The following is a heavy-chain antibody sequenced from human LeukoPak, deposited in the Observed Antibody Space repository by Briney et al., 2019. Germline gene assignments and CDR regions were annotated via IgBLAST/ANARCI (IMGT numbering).Heavy chain of an antibody. CDR2: ISGSGGST. CDR1: GFPFSSYA. Sequence: GGSLRLSCAASGFPFSSYAMSWVRPAPGKGLEWVSAISGSGGSTYYADSVKGRFTISRDNSKNTLYLQMNSLRAEDTAVYYCAKDLQSVIVVVMTDYWGQGTLVTVSS. V-gene: IGHV3-23*01. CDR3: AKDLQSVIVVVMTDY. D-gene: IGHD3-22*01. J-gene: IGHJ4*02.